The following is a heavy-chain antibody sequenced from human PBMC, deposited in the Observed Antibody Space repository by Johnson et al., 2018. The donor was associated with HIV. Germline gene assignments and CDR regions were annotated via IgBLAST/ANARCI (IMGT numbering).Heavy chain of an antibody. CDR2: IYSGDTT. Sequence: VQLVESGGGLVQPGGSLRLSCASGFTVSTNYMSWVRQAPGKGLEWVSVIYSGDTTYYADSVKGRFTISRDNSKNTLFLQMNSLRGEDTAVYYCARSKGSIWYGSAFDIWGQGTMVTVSS. J-gene: IGHJ3*02. CDR3: ARSKGSIWYGSAFDI. D-gene: IGHD6-13*01. CDR1: GFTVSTNY. V-gene: IGHV3-66*01.